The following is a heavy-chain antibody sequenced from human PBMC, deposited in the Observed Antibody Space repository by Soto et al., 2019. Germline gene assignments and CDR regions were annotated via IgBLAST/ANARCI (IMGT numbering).Heavy chain of an antibody. CDR1: GGTFSSYA. CDR3: ARAPYYYDSSGYYYWFDP. V-gene: IGHV1-69*01. D-gene: IGHD3-22*01. J-gene: IGHJ5*02. Sequence: QVQLVQSGAEVKKPGSSVKVSCKASGGTFSSYAISWVRQPPGQGLEWMGGIIPIFCTTNYAQKFQGRVTITADESTSTAYMELSIMRSEDTAVYYCARAPYYYDSSGYYYWFDPWGQGTLVTVSS. CDR2: IIPIFCTT.